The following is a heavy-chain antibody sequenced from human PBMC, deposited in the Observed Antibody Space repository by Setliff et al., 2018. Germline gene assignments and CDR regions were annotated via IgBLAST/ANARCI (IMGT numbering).Heavy chain of an antibody. CDR1: GDSISDASI. J-gene: IGHJ4*02. CDR3: ARGGTFRYFDF. D-gene: IGHD5-12*01. CDR2: VFYNGTT. V-gene: IGHV4-38-2*02. Sequence: SETLSLTCTVSGDSISDASIMAWIRQPPGKGLEFIGYVFYNGTTYYNSSLKSRVTISVDTSKSQFSLRLNSVTAADTAVYYCARGGTFRYFDFWGQGAPVTVSS.